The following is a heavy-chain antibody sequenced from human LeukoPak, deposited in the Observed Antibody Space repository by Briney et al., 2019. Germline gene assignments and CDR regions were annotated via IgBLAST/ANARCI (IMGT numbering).Heavy chain of an antibody. D-gene: IGHD2-21*01. V-gene: IGHV3-23*01. CDR1: GFIFRSYA. J-gene: IGHJ4*02. CDR3: IVRNNYLDY. Sequence: GSLRLSCVSSGFIFRSYAVTWVRQAPGKGLDWVSSITANGDSTYYADSVKGRFTISRDNSKNTLYLQMSSLRAEDTAVYGVIVRNNYLDYWGQGALVAVSS. CDR2: ITANGDST.